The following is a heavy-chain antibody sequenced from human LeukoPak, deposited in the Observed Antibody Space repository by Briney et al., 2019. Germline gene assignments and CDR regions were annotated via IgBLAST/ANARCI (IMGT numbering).Heavy chain of an antibody. CDR2: IRYDGSNK. J-gene: IGHJ4*02. Sequence: PGGSLRLSCAASGFTFSSYGMHWVRQAPGKGLEWVAFIRYDGSNKYYADSVKGRFTISRGNSKNTLYLQMNSLRAEDTAVYYCAKMQLKAGESDYWGQGTLVTVSS. CDR3: AKMQLKAGESDY. CDR1: GFTFSSYG. V-gene: IGHV3-30*02. D-gene: IGHD3-10*01.